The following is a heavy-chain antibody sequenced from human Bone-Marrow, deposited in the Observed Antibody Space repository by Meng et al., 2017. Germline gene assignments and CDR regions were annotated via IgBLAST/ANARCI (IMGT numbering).Heavy chain of an antibody. V-gene: IGHV3-33*01. CDR2: IWYDGSNK. CDR1: GFTPRSYG. J-gene: IGHJ4*02. Sequence: QVQLVDSGGGVVQPGTSLRLSCAASGFTPRSYGMHWVRQAPGKGLEWVAVIWYDGSNKYYGDFVKGRFTISRDYSKNMLYLQMNSLRAEDTAVYYCARDANHYLDYWGQGTLVTVSS. CDR3: ARDANHYLDY.